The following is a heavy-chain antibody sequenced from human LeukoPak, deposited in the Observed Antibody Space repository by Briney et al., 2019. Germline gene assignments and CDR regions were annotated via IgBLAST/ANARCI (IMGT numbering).Heavy chain of an antibody. J-gene: IGHJ6*02. Sequence: SVKVSCKASGGTLSSYAISWVRQAPGQGLEWMGGIIPIFGTANYAQKFQGRVTITADESTSTAYMELSSLRSEDTAVCYCARVNYYDSSGYYPPHYYYYGMDVWGQGTTVTVSS. D-gene: IGHD3-22*01. V-gene: IGHV1-69*13. CDR2: IIPIFGTA. CDR3: ARVNYYDSSGYYPPHYYYYGMDV. CDR1: GGTLSSYA.